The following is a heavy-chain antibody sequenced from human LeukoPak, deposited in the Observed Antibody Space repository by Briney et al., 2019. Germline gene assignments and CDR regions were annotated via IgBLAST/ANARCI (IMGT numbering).Heavy chain of an antibody. CDR3: ARVEYSYGSDY. Sequence: GGSLRLSCAASGFTFSSYEMSWVRQAPGKGLEWVSYISSSGSTIYYADSVKGRFTISRDNAKNSLYLQMNSLRAEDTAVYYCARVEYSYGSDYWGQGTLVTVSS. D-gene: IGHD5-18*01. V-gene: IGHV3-48*03. CDR2: ISSSGSTI. J-gene: IGHJ4*02. CDR1: GFTFSSYE.